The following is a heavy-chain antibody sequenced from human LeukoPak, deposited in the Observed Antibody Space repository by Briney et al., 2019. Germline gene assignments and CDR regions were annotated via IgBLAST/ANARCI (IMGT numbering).Heavy chain of an antibody. CDR3: ARLNVDDYGSGSYFLDY. CDR1: GYTFTSYV. CDR2: INAGNGDT. J-gene: IGHJ4*02. D-gene: IGHD3-10*01. Sequence: ASVKVSCMASGYTFTSYVLHSVRPAPGQRGAGMGWINAGNGDTKYSQKLQGGVTITRDTSAGTAYMELGSLRSEDTAVNYCARLNVDDYGSGSYFLDYGGQGTLVT. V-gene: IGHV1-3*01.